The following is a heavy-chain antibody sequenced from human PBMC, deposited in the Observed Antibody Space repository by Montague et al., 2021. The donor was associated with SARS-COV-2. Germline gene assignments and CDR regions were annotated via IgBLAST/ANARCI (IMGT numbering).Heavy chain of an antibody. V-gene: IGHV4-59*12. CDR1: GVSISSYY. CDR2: IYYSGST. J-gene: IGHJ3*02. D-gene: IGHD4-17*01. Sequence: SETLSLTCTVSGVSISSYYWTWIRQPPGKGLEWIGFIYYSGSTNYNPSLKSRATISVDTSKNQFSLNLSSVTAADTAVYYCAMRGGALDAFDIWGQGTMVIVSS. CDR3: AMRGGALDAFDI.